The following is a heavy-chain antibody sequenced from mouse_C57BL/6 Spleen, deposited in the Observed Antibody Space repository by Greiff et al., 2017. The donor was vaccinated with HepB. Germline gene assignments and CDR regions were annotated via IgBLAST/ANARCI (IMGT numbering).Heavy chain of an antibody. Sequence: VKLQESGAELVKPGASVKISCKASGYAFSSYWMNWVKQRPGKGLEWIGQIYPGDGDTNYNGKFKGKATLTADKSSSTAYMQLSSLTSEDSAVYFCARTYYGNYDFAYWGQGTLVTVSA. CDR3: ARTYYGNYDFAY. D-gene: IGHD2-10*01. CDR2: IYPGDGDT. J-gene: IGHJ3*01. V-gene: IGHV1-80*01. CDR1: GYAFSSYW.